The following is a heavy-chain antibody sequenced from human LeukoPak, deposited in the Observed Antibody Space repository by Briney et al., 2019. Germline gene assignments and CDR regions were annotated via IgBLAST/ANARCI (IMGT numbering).Heavy chain of an antibody. CDR3: ASDTYGYAAFDI. D-gene: IGHD5-18*01. CDR2: IYHSGNT. V-gene: IGHV4-38-2*02. Sequence: PSETLSLTCTVTGDSITSDYYWGWIRQPPGKGLECIGSIYHSGNTFYNPSLKSRLTISVDTSKNQFSLKLTSVTAADTAVYYCASDTYGYAAFDIWGQGTMVTVSS. CDR1: GDSITSDYY. J-gene: IGHJ3*02.